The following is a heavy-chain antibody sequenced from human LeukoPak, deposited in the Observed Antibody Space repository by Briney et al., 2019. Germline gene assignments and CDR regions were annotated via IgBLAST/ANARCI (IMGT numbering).Heavy chain of an antibody. CDR3: AKALQFSAYGRFDY. V-gene: IGHV3-23*01. CDR2: ISASGGNT. CDR1: GFTFGSYA. Sequence: HAGGSLRLSCAASGFTFGSYAMSWVRQAPGKGLEWVSLISASGGNTYYADSVKGRFTISRDNSESTVYLQMNSLSADDTAVYYCAKALQFSAYGRFDYWGQGTLVTVSS. D-gene: IGHD5-12*01. J-gene: IGHJ4*02.